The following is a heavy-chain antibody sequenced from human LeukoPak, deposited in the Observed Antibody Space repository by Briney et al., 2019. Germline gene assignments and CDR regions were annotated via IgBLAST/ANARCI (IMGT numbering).Heavy chain of an antibody. CDR3: ARGVAGFDY. V-gene: IGHV4-59*01. Sequence: SETPSLTCTVSGGSISSYYWSWVRQPPGKGLEWIGYIYYSGNTNYNPSLKSRVTISVDTSKNQFSLKLSSVTAADTAVYYCARGVAGFDYWGQGTLVTVSS. D-gene: IGHD6-19*01. CDR1: GGSISSYY. J-gene: IGHJ4*02. CDR2: IYYSGNT.